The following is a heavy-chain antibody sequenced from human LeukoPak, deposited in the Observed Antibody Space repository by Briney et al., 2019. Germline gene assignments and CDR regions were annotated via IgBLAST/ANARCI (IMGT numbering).Heavy chain of an antibody. CDR1: GYSFTNYW. CDR2: IYPDDSDT. Sequence: PGESLKISCKGSGYSFTNYWIGWVRQLPGKGLEWMGIIYPDDSDTRYSPSFQGQVTFSADKSISTAYLQWSSLKASDTAMYYCAIANWGSSFFDLWGRGTLVTVSS. D-gene: IGHD7-27*01. CDR3: AIANWGSSFFDL. J-gene: IGHJ2*01. V-gene: IGHV5-51*01.